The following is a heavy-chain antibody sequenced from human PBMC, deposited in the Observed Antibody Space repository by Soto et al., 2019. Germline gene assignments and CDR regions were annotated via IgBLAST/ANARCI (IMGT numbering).Heavy chain of an antibody. D-gene: IGHD6-13*01. V-gene: IGHV4-61*01. CDR2: IYYSGST. CDR1: GGSVSSGSYY. J-gene: IGHJ2*01. CDR3: ARSYSSSWAHYWYFDL. Sequence: QVQLQESGPGLVKPSETLSLTCTVSGGSVSSGSYYWSWIRQPPGKGREWIGYIYYSGSTNYNPSLKSPVPISVDPSKTQFSQKLSSVTAADTAVYYCARSYSSSWAHYWYFDLWGRGTLVTVSS.